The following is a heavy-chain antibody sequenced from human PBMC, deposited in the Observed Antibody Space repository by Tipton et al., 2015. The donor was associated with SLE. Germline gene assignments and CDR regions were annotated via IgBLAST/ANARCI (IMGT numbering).Heavy chain of an antibody. V-gene: IGHV4-34*01. Sequence: TLSLTCAVYGGSFSGYYGSWIRQPPGKGLEWIGEINHSGSTNYNPSLKSRVTISVDTSKNLFSLKLSSVTAADTAVYYCASLRTEYYYGSRADYWGQGTLVTVSS. CDR3: ASLRTEYYYGSRADY. CDR1: GGSFSGYY. D-gene: IGHD3-10*01. CDR2: INHSGST. J-gene: IGHJ4*02.